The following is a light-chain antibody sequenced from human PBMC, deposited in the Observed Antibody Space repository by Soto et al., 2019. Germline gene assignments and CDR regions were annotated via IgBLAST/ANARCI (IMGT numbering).Light chain of an antibody. V-gene: IGLV2-14*01. CDR1: SSDVGGYNY. CDR2: EVS. CDR3: SSYTSSSTLYV. J-gene: IGLJ1*01. Sequence: QSALPQPASVSGSPGQSITISCTGTSSDVGGYNYVSWYQQHPGKAPKLMIYEVSNRPSGFSNRFSGSKSGNTASLTISGLQAEDEADYYCSSYTSSSTLYVLGTGTKLTVL.